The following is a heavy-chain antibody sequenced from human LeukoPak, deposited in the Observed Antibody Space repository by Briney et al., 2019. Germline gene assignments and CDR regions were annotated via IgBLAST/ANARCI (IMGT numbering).Heavy chain of an antibody. Sequence: GGSLRLSCAASGFTFSSYDMNWVRQAPGKGLGWVSYISSSGTTIYYADSVKGRFTISRDNAKNSLYLQMNSLRAEDTAVYYCARMYSSGLFDCWGQGTLVTVSS. CDR3: ARMYSSGLFDC. V-gene: IGHV3-48*03. CDR2: ISSSGTTI. J-gene: IGHJ4*02. D-gene: IGHD6-19*01. CDR1: GFTFSSYD.